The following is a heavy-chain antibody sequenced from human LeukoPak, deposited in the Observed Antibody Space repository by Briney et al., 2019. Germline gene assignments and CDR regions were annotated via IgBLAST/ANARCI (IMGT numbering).Heavy chain of an antibody. J-gene: IGHJ1*01. CDR3: ARDQRDYYDSSGNGYFQH. CDR1: GFTFSDYY. D-gene: IGHD3-22*01. Sequence: GGSLRLSCAASGFTFSDYYMSWIRQAPGKGLEWVSYISSSSSYTNYAGSVKGRFTISRDNAKNSLYLQMNSLRAEDTAVYYCARDQRDYYDSSGNGYFQHWGQGTLVTVSS. V-gene: IGHV3-11*06. CDR2: ISSSSSYT.